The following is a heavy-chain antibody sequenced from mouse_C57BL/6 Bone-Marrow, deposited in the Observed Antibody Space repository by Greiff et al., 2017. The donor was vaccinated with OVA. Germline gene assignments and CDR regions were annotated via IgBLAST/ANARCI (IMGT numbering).Heavy chain of an antibody. CDR3: AREGGGIYYYGSRLFAY. Sequence: VQLKQSGPELVKPGDSVKISCKASGYSFTGYFMNWVMQSHGKSLEWIGRINPYNGDTFYNQKFKGKATLTVDKSSSTAHMELRSLTSEDSAVYYCAREGGGIYYYGSRLFAYWDQGTLVTVSA. CDR2: INPYNGDT. J-gene: IGHJ3*01. D-gene: IGHD1-1*01. V-gene: IGHV1-20*01. CDR1: GYSFTGYF.